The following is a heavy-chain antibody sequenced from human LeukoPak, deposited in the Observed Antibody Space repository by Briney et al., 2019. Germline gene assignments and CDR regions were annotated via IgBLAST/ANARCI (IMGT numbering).Heavy chain of an antibody. V-gene: IGHV3-33*01. CDR2: IWYDGSNK. CDR1: GFTFSSYG. Sequence: GGSLRLSCAASGFTFSSYGMHWVRQAPGKGLEWVAVIWYDGSNKYYADSVKGRFTISRDNSKNTLYPQMNSLRAEDTAVYYCARDDYGSGAYGHPRYYFDYWGQGTLVTVSS. J-gene: IGHJ4*02. D-gene: IGHD3-10*01. CDR3: ARDDYGSGAYGHPRYYFDY.